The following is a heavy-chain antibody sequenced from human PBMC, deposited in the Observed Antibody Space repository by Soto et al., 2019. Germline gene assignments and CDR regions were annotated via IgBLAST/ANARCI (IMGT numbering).Heavy chain of an antibody. D-gene: IGHD2-2*01. Sequence: SETLSLTCTVSGGSISSSSYYWGWIRQPPGKGLEWIGSIYYSGSTYYNPSLKSRVTISVDTSKNQFSLKLSSVTAADTAVYYCARRAQGVPAAMGLDYWGQGTLVTVSS. V-gene: IGHV4-39*01. CDR3: ARRAQGVPAAMGLDY. CDR2: IYYSGST. CDR1: GGSISSSSYY. J-gene: IGHJ4*02.